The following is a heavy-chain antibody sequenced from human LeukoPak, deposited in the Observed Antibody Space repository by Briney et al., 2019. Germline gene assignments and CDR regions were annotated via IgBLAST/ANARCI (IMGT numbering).Heavy chain of an antibody. CDR3: ARDFNWGPDY. J-gene: IGHJ4*02. CDR1: GYTFTDFY. V-gene: IGHV1-2*02. Sequence: ALVKVSCKATGYTFTDFYMHWVRQAPGQGLEWMGWINANSGGTNYAQKFQDRVTMTRDTSISTAYMELSRLRSDDTAVYYCARDFNWGPDYWGQGTLVTVSS. CDR2: INANSGGT. D-gene: IGHD7-27*01.